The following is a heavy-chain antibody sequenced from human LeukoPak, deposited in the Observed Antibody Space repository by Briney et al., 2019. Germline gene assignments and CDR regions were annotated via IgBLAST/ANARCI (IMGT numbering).Heavy chain of an antibody. CDR2: INRDGSTT. Sequence: PRGSLRLSCVASVFTFSNSRAHWVRKALGKGLVWVSRINRDGSTTNYADSVKGRFTVSRDNAKNTLNLQMNSLRAEDTAVYYCARDKKSGEASEIDYWGQGTLGTVSS. CDR3: ARDKKSGEASEIDY. V-gene: IGHV3-74*01. CDR1: VFTFSNSR. D-gene: IGHD1-26*01. J-gene: IGHJ4*02.